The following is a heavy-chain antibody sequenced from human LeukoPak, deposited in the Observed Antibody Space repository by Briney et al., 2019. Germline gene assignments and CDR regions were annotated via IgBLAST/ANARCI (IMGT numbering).Heavy chain of an antibody. J-gene: IGHJ4*02. CDR2: ISDSGGNT. D-gene: IGHD1-20*01. Sequence: GGSLRLSCEASGFTFSNFHMTWVRQSPGKGLEWVSAISDSGGNTWYADSVKGRFTISRDNSKNTVYLQMNSLRAEDTAVYYCAKELRSISATTGFDYWGQGTLVTVSS. CDR1: GFTFSNFH. V-gene: IGHV3-23*01. CDR3: AKELRSISATTGFDY.